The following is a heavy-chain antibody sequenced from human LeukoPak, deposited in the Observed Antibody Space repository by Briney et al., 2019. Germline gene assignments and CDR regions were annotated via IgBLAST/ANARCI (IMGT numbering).Heavy chain of an antibody. V-gene: IGHV3-23*01. CDR1: GFTFSSYA. J-gene: IGHJ3*02. CDR2: LSGSGGST. CDR3: AKGREYGSSFDAFDI. Sequence: GGSLRLSCAASGFTFSSYAMSWVRQAPGKGLEWVSTLSGSGGSTYHADSVKGRFTISRDNSKNTLYLQMNILRAEDTAVYYCAKGREYGSSFDAFDIWGQGTMVAVSS. D-gene: IGHD6-6*01.